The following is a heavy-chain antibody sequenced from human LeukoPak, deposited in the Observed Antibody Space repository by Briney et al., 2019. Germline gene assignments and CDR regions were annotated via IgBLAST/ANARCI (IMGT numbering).Heavy chain of an antibody. Sequence: PSETLSLTCAVYGGSFSGYYWSWIRQPPGKGLEWIGYIYYSGSTNYNPSLKSRVTISVDTSKNQFSLKLSSVTAADTAVYYCARRYRDGYNEGWFDPWGQGTLVTVSS. D-gene: IGHD5-24*01. J-gene: IGHJ5*02. V-gene: IGHV4-59*08. CDR3: ARRYRDGYNEGWFDP. CDR1: GGSFSGYY. CDR2: IYYSGST.